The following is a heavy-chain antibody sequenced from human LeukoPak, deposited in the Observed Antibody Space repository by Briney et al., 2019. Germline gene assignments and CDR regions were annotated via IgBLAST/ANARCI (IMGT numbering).Heavy chain of an antibody. CDR2: IIPIFGTA. V-gene: IGHV1-69*13. CDR3: ATGPTGDYGDYDFDY. J-gene: IGHJ4*02. D-gene: IGHD4-17*01. Sequence: SAKVSCKASGGTFSSYAISWVRQAPGQGLEWMGGIIPIFGTANYAQKFQGRVTITADESTSTAYMELSSLRSEDTAVYYCATGPTGDYGDYDFDYWGQGTLVTVSS. CDR1: GGTFSSYA.